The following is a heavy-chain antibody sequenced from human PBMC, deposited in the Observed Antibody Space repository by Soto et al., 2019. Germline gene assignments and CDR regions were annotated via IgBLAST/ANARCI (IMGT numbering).Heavy chain of an antibody. V-gene: IGHV4-61*01. Sequence: SETLSLTCTVSGGSISRDSNFWSWIRQPPGKGLEWIGYIYYSGPSRYNPSLESRVTISIDSSKNQVSLTLTSVTAADTAVYYCARGYSHYAHWGRGTLVTVSS. D-gene: IGHD4-4*01. CDR1: GGSISRDSNF. CDR3: ARGYSHYAH. J-gene: IGHJ4*02. CDR2: IYYSGPS.